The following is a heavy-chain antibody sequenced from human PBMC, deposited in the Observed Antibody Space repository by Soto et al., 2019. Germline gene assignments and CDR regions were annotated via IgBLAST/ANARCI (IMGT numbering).Heavy chain of an antibody. Sequence: QVQLVQSGAEAKKPGASVKVSCKASGYMFTTYYIHWVRQAPGHGLEWMGIISPQGGSTTYGQKFHGRVSMTRDTSTSTVYMELSSLRIDDTAVYYCARDSTSMGNFDYWGQGTLVTVSS. V-gene: IGHV1-46*01. J-gene: IGHJ4*02. CDR1: GYMFTTYY. CDR2: ISPQGGST. D-gene: IGHD1-1*01. CDR3: ARDSTSMGNFDY.